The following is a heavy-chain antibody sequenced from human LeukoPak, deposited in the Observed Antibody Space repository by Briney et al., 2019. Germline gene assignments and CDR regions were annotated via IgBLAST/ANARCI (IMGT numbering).Heavy chain of an antibody. CDR3: ASVYSGSYYNAFDI. CDR2: ISSSSSYI. J-gene: IGHJ3*02. V-gene: IGHV3-21*01. D-gene: IGHD1-26*01. CDR1: GFTFSSYS. Sequence: GGSLRLSCAACGFTFSSYSMNWVRQAPGKGLEWVSSISSSSSYIYYADSVKGRFTISRDNAKNSLYLQMNSLRAEDTAVYYCASVYSGSYYNAFDIWGQGTMVTVSS.